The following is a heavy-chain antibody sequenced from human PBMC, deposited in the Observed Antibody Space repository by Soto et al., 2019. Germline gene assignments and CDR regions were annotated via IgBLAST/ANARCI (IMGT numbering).Heavy chain of an antibody. CDR1: GGSISISNW. J-gene: IGHJ6*03. V-gene: IGHV4-4*02. CDR3: ARGGYYFYMDV. D-gene: IGHD1-26*01. Sequence: QVQLQESGPGLVKPSETLSLTCAVSGGSISISNWWSWVRQTPGKGLEWIGQINHSGRTNYSTSLTSRVTISVDKSKNPFSLKMNSVTAADTAVYYCARGGYYFYMDVWGKGTTVTVSS. CDR2: INHSGRT.